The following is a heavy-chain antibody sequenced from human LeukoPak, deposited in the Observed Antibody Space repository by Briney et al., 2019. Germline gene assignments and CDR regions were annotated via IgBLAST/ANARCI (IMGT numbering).Heavy chain of an antibody. D-gene: IGHD3-22*01. CDR1: GGSFSGYY. CDR3: ARSIPTGSLDSTLHGGLDY. CDR2: INHSGST. Sequence: SETLSLTCAVYGGSFSGYYWSWIRQPPGKGLEWIGEINHSGSTNYNPSLKSRVTISVDTSKNQFSLKLSSVTAADTAVYYCARSIPTGSLDSTLHGGLDYWGQGTLVTVSS. J-gene: IGHJ4*02. V-gene: IGHV4-34*01.